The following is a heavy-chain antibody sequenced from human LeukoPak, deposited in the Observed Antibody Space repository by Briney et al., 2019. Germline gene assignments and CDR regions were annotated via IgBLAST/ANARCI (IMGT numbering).Heavy chain of an antibody. J-gene: IGHJ4*02. CDR2: INHSGST. CDR1: GGSISSYY. D-gene: IGHD1-26*01. Sequence: SETLSLICTVSGGSISSYYWSWIRQPPGKGLEWIGEINHSGSTNYNPSLKSRVTISVDTSKNQFSLKLSSVTAADTAVYYCARGGGYWGQGTLVTVSS. V-gene: IGHV4-34*01. CDR3: ARGGGY.